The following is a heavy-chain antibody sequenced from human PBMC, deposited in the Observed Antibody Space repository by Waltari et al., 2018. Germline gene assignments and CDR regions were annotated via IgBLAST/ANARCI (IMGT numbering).Heavy chain of an antibody. V-gene: IGHV3-53*01. CDR2: IYSGGST. Sequence: EVQLVESGGGLIQPGGSLRLSCAASGFTVSSNYMSWVRQAPGKGLEWVSVIYSGGSTYYADSVKGRFTISRDNSKNTLYLQMNSLRAEDTAVYYCASLGREGSSGWVYWGQGTLVTVSS. CDR1: GFTVSSNY. CDR3: ASLGREGSSGWVY. J-gene: IGHJ4*02. D-gene: IGHD6-19*01.